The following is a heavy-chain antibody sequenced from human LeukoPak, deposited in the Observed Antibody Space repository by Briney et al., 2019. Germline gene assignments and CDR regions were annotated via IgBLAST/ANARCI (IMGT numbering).Heavy chain of an antibody. D-gene: IGHD6-13*01. J-gene: IGHJ4*02. Sequence: SVKVSCKASGYTFTSYGISWVRQAPGQGLEWMGGIIPIFGTANYAQKFQGRVTITTDESTSTAYMELSSLRSEDTAVYYCATSESGSSWSGVDYWGQGTLVTVSS. CDR3: ATSESGSSWSGVDY. CDR1: GYTFTSYG. V-gene: IGHV1-69*05. CDR2: IIPIFGTA.